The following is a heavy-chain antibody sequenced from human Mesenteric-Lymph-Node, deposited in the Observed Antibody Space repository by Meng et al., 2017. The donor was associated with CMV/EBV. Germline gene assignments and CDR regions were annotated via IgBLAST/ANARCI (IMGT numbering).Heavy chain of an antibody. D-gene: IGHD3-10*01. CDR2: INPSGGST. J-gene: IGHJ4*02. V-gene: IGHV1-46*01. CDR1: GYTFTSYY. Sequence: CKASGYTFTSYYIHWVRQAPGQGLEWMGLINPSGGSTTYAQKFQGRVTMTRDTPTSTVYMELSSLRSEDTALYYCARVQMVRGGSFDYWGQGTLVTVSS. CDR3: ARVQMVRGGSFDY.